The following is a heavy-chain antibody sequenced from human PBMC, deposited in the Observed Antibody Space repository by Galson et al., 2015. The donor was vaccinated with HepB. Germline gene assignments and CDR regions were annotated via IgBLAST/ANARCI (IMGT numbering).Heavy chain of an antibody. Sequence: SCKASGGTFSSYAISWVRQAPGQGLEWMGGIIPIFGTANYAQKFQGRVTITADKSTSTAYMELSSLRSEDTAVYYCARGERWLQFHAFDIWGQGTMVTVSS. V-gene: IGHV1-69*06. J-gene: IGHJ3*02. CDR1: GGTFSSYA. CDR2: IIPIFGTA. CDR3: ARGERWLQFHAFDI. D-gene: IGHD5-24*01.